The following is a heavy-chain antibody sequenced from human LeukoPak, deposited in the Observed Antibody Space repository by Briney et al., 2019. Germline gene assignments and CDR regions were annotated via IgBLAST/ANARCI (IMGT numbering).Heavy chain of an antibody. J-gene: IGHJ4*02. Sequence: GGSLRLSCAASGFTFSSYAMSWVRQAPGKGLEWVSAISGSGGSTYYADSVKGRFTISRDNSKNTLYLQMNSPRAEDTAVYYCAKAVRNYYGSGSPAPIDYWGQGTLVTVSS. CDR2: ISGSGGST. CDR1: GFTFSSYA. D-gene: IGHD3-10*01. V-gene: IGHV3-23*01. CDR3: AKAVRNYYGSGSPAPIDY.